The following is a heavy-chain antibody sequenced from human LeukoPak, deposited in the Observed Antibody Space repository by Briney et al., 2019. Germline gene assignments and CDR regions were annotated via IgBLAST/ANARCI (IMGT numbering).Heavy chain of an antibody. V-gene: IGHV4-59*08. Sequence: SETLSLTCTVSGGSISSYYWSWIRQPPGKGLEWIGYIYYSGSTNYNPSLKSRVTISVDTSKNQFSLKLSSVTAADTAVYYCARQRAKMAFIDYWGQGTLVTVSS. J-gene: IGHJ4*02. CDR1: GGSISSYY. CDR2: IYYSGST. CDR3: ARQRAKMAFIDY. D-gene: IGHD5-24*01.